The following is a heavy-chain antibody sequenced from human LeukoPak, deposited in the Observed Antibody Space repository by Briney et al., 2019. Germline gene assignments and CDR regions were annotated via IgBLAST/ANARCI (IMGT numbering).Heavy chain of an antibody. V-gene: IGHV3-23*01. J-gene: IGHJ3*01. CDR3: AKGGRWDYYDSSH. CDR1: GLTLSSYA. CDR2: ISGSGGTT. Sequence: GGSLRLSCAASGLTLSSYAMTWVRQAPGKGLEWVSGISGSGGTTYYADSVKGRFTISRDNSKNTLYLQMNSLRAEDTAVYYCAKGGRWDYYDSSHWGQGTMVTVSS. D-gene: IGHD3-22*01.